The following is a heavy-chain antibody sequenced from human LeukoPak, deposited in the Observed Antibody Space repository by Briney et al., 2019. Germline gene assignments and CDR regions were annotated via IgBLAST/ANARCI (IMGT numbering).Heavy chain of an antibody. J-gene: IGHJ4*02. CDR1: GYTFTGYY. V-gene: IGHV1-2*02. CDR2: INPNSGGT. D-gene: IGHD6-19*01. CDR3: ARGGGTSGWFYYFDY. Sequence: GASVKVSCKASGYTFTGYYMHWVRQAPGQGLEWMGWINPNSGGTNYAQKFQGRVTMTRDTSISTAYMELSRLRSDDTAVYYCARGGGTSGWFYYFDYWGQGTLVTVSS.